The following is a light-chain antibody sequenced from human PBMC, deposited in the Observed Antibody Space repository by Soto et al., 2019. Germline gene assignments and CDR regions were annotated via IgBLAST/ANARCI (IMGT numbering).Light chain of an antibody. CDR2: SNN. J-gene: IGLJ1*01. Sequence: QSVLTQPPSASGTPGQRVTISCSGSSSNIGSNTVNWYQQLPGTAPKLLIYSNNQRPSGVPDRFSGSKSGTSASLAISGLHSEDGADYYWAAWDDSLNGYVFGTGTKVTDL. CDR1: SSNIGSNT. CDR3: AAWDDSLNGYV. V-gene: IGLV1-44*01.